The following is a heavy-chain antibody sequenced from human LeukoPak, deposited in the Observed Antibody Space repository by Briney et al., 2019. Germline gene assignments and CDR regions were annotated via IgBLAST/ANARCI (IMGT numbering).Heavy chain of an antibody. CDR2: IGTAGDT. D-gene: IGHD6-13*01. Sequence: PGGSLRLSCAASGFTFSSYDMHWVRQATGKGLEWVSAIGTAGDTYYPGSVKGRFTISRENAKNSLYLQMNSLRAGDTAVYYCARGGPAVGIAADGTFDYWGQGTLVTVSS. CDR1: GFTFSSYD. J-gene: IGHJ4*02. CDR3: ARGGPAVGIAADGTFDY. V-gene: IGHV3-13*01.